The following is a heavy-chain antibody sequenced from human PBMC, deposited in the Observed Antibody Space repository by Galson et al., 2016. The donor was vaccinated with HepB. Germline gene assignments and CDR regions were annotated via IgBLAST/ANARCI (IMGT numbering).Heavy chain of an antibody. V-gene: IGHV3-30*04. CDR3: ARDRWAWFGELIGNYYHGMDV. Sequence: SLRLSCAASGLTFNSDSIHWVRQAPGKGLEWVAVMSYDGNYKYYADSVKGRFTISRDNSKNTLYLQMNSLRDEDTAVYYCARDRWAWFGELIGNYYHGMDVWGQGTTVTVSS. J-gene: IGHJ6*02. D-gene: IGHD3-10*01. CDR1: GLTFNSDS. CDR2: MSYDGNYK.